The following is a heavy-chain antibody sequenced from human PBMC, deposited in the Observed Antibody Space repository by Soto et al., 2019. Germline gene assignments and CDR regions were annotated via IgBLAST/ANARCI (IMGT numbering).Heavy chain of an antibody. V-gene: IGHV3-23*01. D-gene: IGHD2-15*01. Sequence: EVQLLDAGGGLLQPGGSLRLSCAASGLTFSNYAMSWVRQAPGKGLEWVSGVGGSGDSTYYADSVKGRFTISRDNSKDTLYLQMNILRAEDTAVYYFAKSPLGYCSGGSCYPPHYVGYRGQVTLVTVS. CDR3: AKSPLGYCSGGSCYPPHYVGY. CDR1: GLTFSNYA. CDR2: VGGSGDST. J-gene: IGHJ4*02.